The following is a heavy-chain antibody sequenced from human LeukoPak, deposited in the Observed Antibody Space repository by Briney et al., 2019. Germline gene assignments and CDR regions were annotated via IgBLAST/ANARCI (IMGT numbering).Heavy chain of an antibody. CDR2: ISSSSSYI. V-gene: IGHV3-21*01. D-gene: IGHD6-13*01. J-gene: IGHJ5*02. CDR3: AREVSSTPNGDWFDP. Sequence: GGSLRLSCAASGFTFSSYSMNWVRQAPGKGLEWVSSISSSSSYIYYADSVKGRFTISRDNAKNSLYLQMNSLRAEDTAVYYCAREVSSTPNGDWFDPWGQGTLVTVSS. CDR1: GFTFSSYS.